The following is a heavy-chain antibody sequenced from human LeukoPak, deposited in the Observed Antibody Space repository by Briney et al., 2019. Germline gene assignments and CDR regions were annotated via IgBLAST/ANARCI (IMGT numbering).Heavy chain of an antibody. V-gene: IGHV3-30-3*01. D-gene: IGHD3-3*01. J-gene: IGHJ4*02. CDR2: ISYDGSNK. Sequence: PGGSLRLSCAASGFTFSSYAMHWVRQAPGKGLEWVAVISYDGSNKYYADSVKGRFTISRDNSKNTLYLQMNSLRAEDTAVYNCARPDFWSGYYHPLDYWGQGTLVTVSS. CDR1: GFTFSSYA. CDR3: ARPDFWSGYYHPLDY.